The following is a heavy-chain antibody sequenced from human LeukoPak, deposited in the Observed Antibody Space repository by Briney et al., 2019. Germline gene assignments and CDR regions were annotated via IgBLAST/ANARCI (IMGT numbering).Heavy chain of an antibody. CDR1: GFTFSNHG. CDR2: ISPSGDIT. Sequence: GGSLRLSCAASGFTFSNHGMNWVRQAPGKGLEWVSGISPSGDITYYADSVKGRFTISRDNSKNTLHLEVISLTAEDTAVYYCAKDDAWLRFGEWSQGTLVTVSS. D-gene: IGHD3-10*01. CDR3: AKDDAWLRFGE. V-gene: IGHV3-23*01. J-gene: IGHJ4*02.